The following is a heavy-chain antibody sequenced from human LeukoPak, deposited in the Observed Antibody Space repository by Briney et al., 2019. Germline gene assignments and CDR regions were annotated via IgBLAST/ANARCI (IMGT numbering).Heavy chain of an antibody. CDR3: ARGSYYGSGIYYYYYMDV. V-gene: IGHV4-34*01. CDR1: GESFNGYY. Sequence: SETLSLTCAVYGESFNGYYWRWIRQPPGKGLEWIGEINHSGSTNYNPSLKSRVTISVDTSKNQFSLKLSSVTAADTAVYYCARGSYYGSGIYYYYYMDVWGAGTTVTVSS. D-gene: IGHD3-10*01. CDR2: INHSGST. J-gene: IGHJ6*03.